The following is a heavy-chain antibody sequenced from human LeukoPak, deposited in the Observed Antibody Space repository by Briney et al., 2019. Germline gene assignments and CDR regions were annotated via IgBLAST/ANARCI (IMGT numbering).Heavy chain of an antibody. D-gene: IGHD2-2*01. J-gene: IGHJ4*02. CDR1: GYTFTSHG. CDR3: ARQPLGYCSSTSCYANDY. CDR2: ISAYNGNT. V-gene: IGHV1-18*01. Sequence: ASVKVSCKASGYTFTSHGISWVRQAPGQGLEWMGWISAYNGNTNYAQKLQGRVTMTTDTSTSTAYMELRSLRSDDTAVYYCARQPLGYCSSTSCYANDYWGQGTLVTVSS.